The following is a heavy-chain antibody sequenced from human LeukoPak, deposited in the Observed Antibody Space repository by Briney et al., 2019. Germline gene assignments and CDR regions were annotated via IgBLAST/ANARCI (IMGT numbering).Heavy chain of an antibody. D-gene: IGHD3-22*01. Sequence: SETLSLTCTVSGGSISSYYWGWIRQPPGKGLEWIGSIYHSGSTYYNPSLKSRVTISVDTSKNQFSLKLSSVTAADTAVYYCASLVFYDSSGYYRFDYWGQGTLVTVSS. CDR1: GGSISSYY. J-gene: IGHJ4*02. V-gene: IGHV4-38-2*02. CDR3: ASLVFYDSSGYYRFDY. CDR2: IYHSGST.